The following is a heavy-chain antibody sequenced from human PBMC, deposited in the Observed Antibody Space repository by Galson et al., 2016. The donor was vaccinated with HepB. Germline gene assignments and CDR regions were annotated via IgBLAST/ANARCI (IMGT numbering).Heavy chain of an antibody. V-gene: IGHV1-69*13. J-gene: IGHJ4*02. CDR1: GGPFSNSS. CDR3: VREMASLYSSAWYVFDY. Sequence: SVKVSCKASGGPFSNSSFGWVRQAPGQGLEWLGGILPIYGTPNYAQKFQGRVTITADDSTRTTYMEVSSLRSDDTAVYYCVREMASLYSSAWYVFDYWGQGTLVIVSS. CDR2: ILPIYGTP. D-gene: IGHD6-19*01.